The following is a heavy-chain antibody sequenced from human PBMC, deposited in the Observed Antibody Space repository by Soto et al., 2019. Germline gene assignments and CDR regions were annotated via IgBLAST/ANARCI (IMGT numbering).Heavy chain of an antibody. V-gene: IGHV1-69*13. CDR1: GGTFSSYA. CDR2: IIPIFGTA. D-gene: IGHD3-22*01. Sequence: SVKVSCKASGGTFSSYAISWVLQAPGQGLEWMGWIIPIFGTANYAQKFQGRVTITADESTSTAYMELSSLRSEDTAVYYCASSSYYYDSSGYYYFDYWGQGTLVTVSS. J-gene: IGHJ4*02. CDR3: ASSSYYYDSSGYYYFDY.